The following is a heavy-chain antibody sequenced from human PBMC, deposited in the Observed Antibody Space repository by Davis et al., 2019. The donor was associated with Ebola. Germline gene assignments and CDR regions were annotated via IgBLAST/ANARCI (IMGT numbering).Heavy chain of an antibody. CDR2: IYHSWST. CDR3: ARGEIATVIYYYYGMDV. D-gene: IGHD4-11*01. V-gene: IGHV4-30-2*01. Sequence: MPSETLSLTCAVSGGSISSGGYSWSWIRQPPGKGLEWIGYIYHSWSTYYNPSLTSRVTISVDRSKNQFSLKLSSVTAADTAVYYCARGEIATVIYYYYGMDVWGQGTTVTVSS. CDR1: GGSISSGGYS. J-gene: IGHJ6*02.